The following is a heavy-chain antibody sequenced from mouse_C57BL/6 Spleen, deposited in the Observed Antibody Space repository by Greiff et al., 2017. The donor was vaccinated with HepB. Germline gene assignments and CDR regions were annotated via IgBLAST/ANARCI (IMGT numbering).Heavy chain of an antibody. CDR3: ASEGELNWDSFAY. Sequence: QVQLQQPGAELVKPGASVKLSCKASGYTFTSYWMHWVKQRPGRGLEWIGRIDPNSGGTKYNEKFKSKATLTVDKPSSTAYMQLSSLTSEDSAVYYCASEGELNWDSFAYGGQGTLVTVSA. CDR2: IDPNSGGT. J-gene: IGHJ3*01. CDR1: GYTFTSYW. D-gene: IGHD4-1*01. V-gene: IGHV1-72*01.